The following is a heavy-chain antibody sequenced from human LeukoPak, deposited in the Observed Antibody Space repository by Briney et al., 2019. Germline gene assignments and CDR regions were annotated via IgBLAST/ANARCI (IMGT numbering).Heavy chain of an antibody. D-gene: IGHD2-8*01. CDR3: TGGWGGDIVLKPAPLLPNRFDP. CDR2: IYYSGST. V-gene: IGHV4-59*12. J-gene: IGHJ5*02. Sequence: SETLSLTCTVSGGSISSYYWSWIRQPPGKGLEWIGYIYYSGSTNYNPSLKSRVTISVDTSKNQISLKMKFVTAADTAVYYCTGGWGGDIVLKPAPLLPNRFDPWGQGTLVAVSS. CDR1: GGSISSYY.